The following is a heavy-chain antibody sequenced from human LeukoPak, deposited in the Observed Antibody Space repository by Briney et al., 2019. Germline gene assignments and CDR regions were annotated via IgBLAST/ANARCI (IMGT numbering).Heavy chain of an antibody. Sequence: PSETLSLTCAVYGGSFSGYYWGWIRQPPGKGLEWIGTIYHSGITYYNPSLKSRVTISVDTSKNQFSLKLSSVTAADTAVYYCARTVAGAYYMDVWGQGTTVIVSS. V-gene: IGHV4-38-2*01. J-gene: IGHJ6*03. CDR2: IYHSGIT. CDR3: ARTVAGAYYMDV. D-gene: IGHD6-19*01. CDR1: GGSFSGYY.